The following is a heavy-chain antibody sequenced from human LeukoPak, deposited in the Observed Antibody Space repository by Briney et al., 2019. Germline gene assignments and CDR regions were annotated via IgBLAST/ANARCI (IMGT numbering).Heavy chain of an antibody. D-gene: IGHD6-13*01. CDR2: IYTSGST. CDR3: QGGGAAGALYYYYYMDV. V-gene: IGHV4-61*02. CDR1: GGSISSGSYY. Sequence: KPSQTLSLTCTVSGGSISSGSYYWSWIRQPAGKGLEWIGRIYTSGSTNYNPSLKSRVTISVDTSKNQFSLKLSSVTAADTAVYYCQGGGAAGALYYYYYMDVWGKGTTVTISS. J-gene: IGHJ6*03.